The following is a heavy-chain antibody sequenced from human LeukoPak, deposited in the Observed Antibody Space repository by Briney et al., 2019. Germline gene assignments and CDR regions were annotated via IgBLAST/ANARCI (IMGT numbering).Heavy chain of an antibody. V-gene: IGHV4-34*01. CDR1: GGSFSGYY. CDR3: ATEAVDTAMVTLGMDV. J-gene: IGHJ6*02. CDR2: INHSGST. D-gene: IGHD5-18*01. Sequence: RPSETLSLTCAVYGGSFSGYYWSWIRQPPGKGLEWIGEINHSGSTNYNPSLKSRVTISVDTSKNQFSLKLSSVTAADTAVYYCATEAVDTAMVTLGMDVWGQGTTVTVSS.